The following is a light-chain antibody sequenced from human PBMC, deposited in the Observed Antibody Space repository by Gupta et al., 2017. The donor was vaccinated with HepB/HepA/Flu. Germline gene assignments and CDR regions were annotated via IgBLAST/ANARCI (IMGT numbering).Light chain of an antibody. Sequence: EIVLTQSPAILSLSPGERATLSCRASQSVGSQLAWYQQKHGQAPSLLIYDASNRATGIPARFSGSGSGTDFTLTISSLEPADFAVYYCQQRSAWLRTFGQGTRLEIK. J-gene: IGKJ5*01. CDR1: QSVGSQ. CDR3: QQRSAWLRT. V-gene: IGKV3-11*01. CDR2: DAS.